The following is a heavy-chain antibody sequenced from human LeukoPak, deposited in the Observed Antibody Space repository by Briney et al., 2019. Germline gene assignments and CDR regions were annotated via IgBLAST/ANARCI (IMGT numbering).Heavy chain of an antibody. J-gene: IGHJ3*02. CDR3: ARFNRLKGASGDDAFDI. CDR1: GGSISSGDYY. D-gene: IGHD4-17*01. CDR2: IYYSGST. Sequence: PSETLSLTCTVSGGSISSGDYYWSWIRQPPGKGLEWIGYIYYSGSTYYNPSLKSRVTISVDTSKNQFSLKLSSVTAADTAVYYCARFNRLKGASGDDAFDIWGQGTMVTVSS. V-gene: IGHV4-30-4*01.